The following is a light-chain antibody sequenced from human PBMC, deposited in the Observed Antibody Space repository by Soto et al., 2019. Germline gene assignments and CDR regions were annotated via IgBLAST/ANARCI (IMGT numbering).Light chain of an antibody. V-gene: IGLV2-8*01. CDR3: SSYAGSNSYV. CDR2: EVS. J-gene: IGLJ1*01. Sequence: QSALTQPPSASGSPGQSVTISCTGTSSDVGGYNYVSWYQQHPGKAPKLMIYEVSKRPSGVPDRFSGSKSGNTASLTVSGLQAEDEADYYCSSYAGSNSYVFATGTKLTVL. CDR1: SSDVGGYNY.